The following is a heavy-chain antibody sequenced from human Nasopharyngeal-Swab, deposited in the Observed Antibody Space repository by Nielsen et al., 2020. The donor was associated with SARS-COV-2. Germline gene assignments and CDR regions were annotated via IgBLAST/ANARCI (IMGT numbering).Heavy chain of an antibody. CDR2: ISGSGGST. D-gene: IGHD3-22*01. Sequence: GVLKISCAASGFTFSSYAMSWVRQAPGKGLEWVSAISGSGGSTYYADSVKGRFTISRDNSKNTLYLQMNSLRAEDTAVYYCAKDTYYDSSGYFLFGYAFDIWGQGTMVTVSS. CDR3: AKDTYYDSSGYFLFGYAFDI. V-gene: IGHV3-23*01. CDR1: GFTFSSYA. J-gene: IGHJ3*02.